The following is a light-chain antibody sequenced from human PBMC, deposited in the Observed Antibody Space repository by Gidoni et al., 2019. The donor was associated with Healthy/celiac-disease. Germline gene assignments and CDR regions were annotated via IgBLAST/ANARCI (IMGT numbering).Light chain of an antibody. CDR1: QSISSW. CDR2: DAS. V-gene: IGKV1-5*01. Sequence: DMQVSQTPSTLSASVGDRVTITCRASQSISSWLAWYQHKPGKAPKLLIYDASSLESGVPSRFSGSGSATEFTLTISSLQPDDFATYYCQQYNSYSSWTFGQGTKVEIK. CDR3: QQYNSYSSWT. J-gene: IGKJ1*01.